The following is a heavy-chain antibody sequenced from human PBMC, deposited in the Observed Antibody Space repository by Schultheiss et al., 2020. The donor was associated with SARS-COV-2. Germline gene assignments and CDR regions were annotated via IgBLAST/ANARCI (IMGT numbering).Heavy chain of an antibody. CDR2: ISGSGGST. CDR3: AKGRTFGYSYEYGDGMDV. D-gene: IGHD5-18*01. J-gene: IGHJ6*02. Sequence: GGSLRLSCAASGFTFSSYAMSWVRQAPGKGLEWVSGISGSGGSTYYADSVKGRFTISRDNSKNTLYLQMNSLRAEDTAVYYCAKGRTFGYSYEYGDGMDVWGQGTTVTVSS. V-gene: IGHV3-23*01. CDR1: GFTFSSYA.